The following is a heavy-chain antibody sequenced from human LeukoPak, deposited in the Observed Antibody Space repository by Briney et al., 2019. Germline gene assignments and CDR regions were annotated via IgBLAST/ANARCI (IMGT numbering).Heavy chain of an antibody. D-gene: IGHD1-1*01. CDR3: VKITSVTGGDC. CDR2: ISGSGGSS. CDR1: GFTFSSYA. V-gene: IGHV3-23*01. Sequence: GGSLRLSCAASGFTFSSYAMRWVRQAPGKGLEWVSAISGSGGSSFYADSVKGRFTISRDNSKNTLYLQMSSLRAEDTAVYYCVKITSVTGGDCWGQGTRLTVSS. J-gene: IGHJ4*02.